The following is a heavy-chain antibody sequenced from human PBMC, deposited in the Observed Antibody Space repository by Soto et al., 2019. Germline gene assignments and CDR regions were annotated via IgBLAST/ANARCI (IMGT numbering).Heavy chain of an antibody. D-gene: IGHD3-10*01. CDR3: ARGIYYGSGSY. Sequence: SETLSLTCAVYGVSFSGYYWSWIRQPPGKGLEWIGEINHSGSTNYNPSLKSRVTISVDTSKNQFSLKLSSVTAADTAVYYCARGIYYGSGSYWGQGTMVTVS. V-gene: IGHV4-34*01. J-gene: IGHJ3*01. CDR2: INHSGST. CDR1: GVSFSGYY.